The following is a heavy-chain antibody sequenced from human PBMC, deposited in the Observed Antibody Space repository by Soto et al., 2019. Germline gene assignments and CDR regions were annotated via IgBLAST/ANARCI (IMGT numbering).Heavy chain of an antibody. V-gene: IGHV4-30-2*01. D-gene: IGHD3-3*01. CDR1: GGSISSGGYS. Sequence: QLQLQESGSGLVKPSQTLSLTCAVSGGSISSGGYSWSWIRQPPGKGLEWIGYIYHSGSTYYNPSLKSRVTISVDRSKNQFSLKLSSVTAADTAVYYCARAGDTILDYYGMDVWGQGTTVTVSS. CDR3: ARAGDTILDYYGMDV. CDR2: IYHSGST. J-gene: IGHJ6*02.